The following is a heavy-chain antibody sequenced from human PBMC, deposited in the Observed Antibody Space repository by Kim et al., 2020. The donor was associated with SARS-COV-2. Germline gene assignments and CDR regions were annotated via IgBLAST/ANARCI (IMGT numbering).Heavy chain of an antibody. CDR2: TYYRSKWYN. V-gene: IGHV6-1*01. CDR3: ARDRSLPKLGLYYYYYGMDV. J-gene: IGHJ6*02. CDR1: GDSVSSNSAA. Sequence: SQTLSLTCAISGDSVSSNSAAWNWIRQSPSRGLEWLGRTYYRSKWYNDYAVSVKSRITINPDTSKNQFSLQLNSVTPEDTAVYYCARDRSLPKLGLYYYYYGMDVWGQGTTVTVSS. D-gene: IGHD1-7*01.